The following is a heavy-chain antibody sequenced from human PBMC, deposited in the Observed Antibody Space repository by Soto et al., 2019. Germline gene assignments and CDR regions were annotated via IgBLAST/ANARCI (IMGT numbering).Heavy chain of an antibody. CDR1: GFTVSSNY. Sequence: EVQLVESGGGLVQPGGSLRLSCAASGFTVSSNYMSWVRQAPGKGLEWVSVIYSGGSTYYADSVKARFTISRHNSKNTLYLQMNSLRAEDTAVYYCARIYCSSTSCFNAHYYYYYMDVWGKGTTVTVSS. J-gene: IGHJ6*03. D-gene: IGHD2-2*01. V-gene: IGHV3-53*04. CDR3: ARIYCSSTSCFNAHYYYYYMDV. CDR2: IYSGGST.